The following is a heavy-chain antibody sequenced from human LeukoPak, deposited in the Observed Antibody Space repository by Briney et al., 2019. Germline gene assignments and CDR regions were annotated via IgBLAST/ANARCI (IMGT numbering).Heavy chain of an antibody. J-gene: IGHJ4*02. V-gene: IGHV3-23*01. D-gene: IGHD4-17*01. CDR2: MSGSGHRT. CDR1: GFTFSSYA. CDR3: AKDIPDYGDYSLGDF. Sequence: GGSLRLSCAASGFTFSSYAMTWVRQAPGKGLEWVSGMSGSGHRTHYADSVKGRLTIFRDNSKNTLYLQMDSLRVEDTAVYYCAKDIPDYGDYSLGDFWGQGTLVSVSS.